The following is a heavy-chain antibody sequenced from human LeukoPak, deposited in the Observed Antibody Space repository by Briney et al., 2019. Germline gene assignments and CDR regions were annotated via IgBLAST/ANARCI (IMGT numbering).Heavy chain of an antibody. CDR2: ISRSTNTI. J-gene: IGHJ5*02. Sequence: PGGSLRLSCAASGFTFSTYNMNWVRQAPGTGLEWVSYISRSTNTIYYADSVKGRFTISRDNSKNTLYLQMNSLRAEDTAVYYCAKETRAAPNWFDPWGQGTLVTVSS. CDR1: GFTFSTYN. CDR3: AKETRAAPNWFDP. D-gene: IGHD3-10*01. V-gene: IGHV3-48*01.